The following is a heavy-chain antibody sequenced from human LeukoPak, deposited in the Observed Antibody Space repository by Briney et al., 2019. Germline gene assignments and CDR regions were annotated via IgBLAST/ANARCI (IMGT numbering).Heavy chain of an antibody. CDR1: GFTFNTYW. CDR3: ARDQWWQFIAVAITSYFDC. D-gene: IGHD6-19*01. CDR2: IKPDGSQK. J-gene: IGHJ4*02. V-gene: IGHV3-7*01. Sequence: GGSLRLSCAASGFTFNTYWMSWVRQAPGKGLEWVANIKPDGSQKYYVDSVKGRFTISRDNAKNSLYLQMNSLRPEDTAVYYCARDQWWQFIAVAITSYFDCWGQGTLVTVFS.